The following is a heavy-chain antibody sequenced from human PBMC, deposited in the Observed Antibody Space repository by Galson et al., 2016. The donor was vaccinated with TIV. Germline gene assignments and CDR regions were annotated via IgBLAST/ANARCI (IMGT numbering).Heavy chain of an antibody. Sequence: QSGAEVKKPGASVKISCKASGYFFNSYGLTWLRQAPGQGLEWMGLISGYNGNANYAQKFQGRVTMTTDTSTSTSYLELRNLKSDDTALYYCARTIYSSTSRSAGYFDPWGRGTLVTVSS. J-gene: IGHJ5*02. CDR3: ARTIYSSTSRSAGYFDP. CDR2: ISGYNGNA. CDR1: GYFFNSYG. V-gene: IGHV1-18*01. D-gene: IGHD2-2*01.